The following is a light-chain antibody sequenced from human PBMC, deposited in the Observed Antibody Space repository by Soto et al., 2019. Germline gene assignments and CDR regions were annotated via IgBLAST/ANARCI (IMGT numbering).Light chain of an antibody. CDR3: AAWDESLNGWV. V-gene: IGLV1-44*01. CDR2: SNN. Sequence: QSVLTQPPSASGTPGQRVTIYCSGSRSNIGSNTVNWYQQLPGTAPKLLIYSNNQRPSGVPDRFSGSKSGTSASLAISGLQSEDEADYYCAAWDESLNGWVFGGGTKLTVL. CDR1: RSNIGSNT. J-gene: IGLJ3*02.